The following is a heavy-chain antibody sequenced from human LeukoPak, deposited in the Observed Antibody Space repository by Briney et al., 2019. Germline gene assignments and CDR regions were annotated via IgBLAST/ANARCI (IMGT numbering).Heavy chain of an antibody. CDR3: ARWVGGPAGINYYGMDV. V-gene: IGHV1-46*01. CDR2: INPSGGGT. CDR1: GYTFTSYD. J-gene: IGHJ6*02. Sequence: ASVKVSCKASGYTFTSYDMQWVRQAPGQGFEWLGMINPSGGGTNYAQKFQGRVTMTGDTSTSTVYLELSSLRSEDTAVYYCARWVGGPAGINYYGMDVWGQGTTVTVSS. D-gene: IGHD2-2*01.